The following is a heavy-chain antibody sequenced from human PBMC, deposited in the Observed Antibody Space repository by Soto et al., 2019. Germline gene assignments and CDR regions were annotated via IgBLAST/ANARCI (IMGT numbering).Heavy chain of an antibody. CDR1: GYTFTSYG. CDR2: ISAYNGNT. J-gene: IGHJ4*02. V-gene: IGHV1-18*01. D-gene: IGHD2-15*01. CDR3: ARGGCSGGSCYWPPDY. Sequence: ASVKVSCKASGYTFTSYGISWVRQAPGQGLEWMGWISAYNGNTNYAQKIQGRVNMTTDTSTSTAYMELRSLRSDDTAVYYCARGGCSGGSCYWPPDYWGQGTLVTVSS.